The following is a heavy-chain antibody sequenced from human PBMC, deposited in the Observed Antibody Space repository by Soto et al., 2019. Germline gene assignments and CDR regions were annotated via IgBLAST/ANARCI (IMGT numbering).Heavy chain of an antibody. CDR3: ARSTLGIAAAGTYFDY. D-gene: IGHD6-13*01. CDR1: GGTFSSYA. Sequence: ASVKVSCKASGGTFSSYAISWVRQAPGQGLEWMGRIIPILGIANYAQKFQGRVTITADKSTSTAYMELSSLRSEDTAVYYCARSTLGIAAAGTYFDYWGQGTLVTVSS. CDR2: IIPILGIA. J-gene: IGHJ4*02. V-gene: IGHV1-69*04.